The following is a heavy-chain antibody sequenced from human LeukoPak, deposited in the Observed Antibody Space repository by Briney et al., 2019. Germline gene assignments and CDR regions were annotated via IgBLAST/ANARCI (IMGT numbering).Heavy chain of an antibody. J-gene: IGHJ2*01. CDR1: GFTFSNAW. CDR3: ARDRCGCGSGWHLYWYFDL. D-gene: IGHD6-19*01. CDR2: IKSEADGGTT. Sequence: GGSLRLSCAASGFTFSNAWMSWVRQAPGEGLEWVGRIKSEADGGTTDYAAPVKGRFTISRDNSQNTLYLQMDSLRPDDMGVYFCARDRCGCGSGWHLYWYFDLWGRGTPVTVAS. V-gene: IGHV3-15*01.